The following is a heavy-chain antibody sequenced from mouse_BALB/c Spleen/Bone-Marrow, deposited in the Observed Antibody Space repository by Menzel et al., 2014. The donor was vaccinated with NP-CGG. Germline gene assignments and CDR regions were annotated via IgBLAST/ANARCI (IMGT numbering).Heavy chain of an antibody. D-gene: IGHD1-2*01. CDR1: RYTFTDYN. CDR2: IYPYNGGT. CDR3: ARRFITTAAWFAY. V-gene: IGHV1S29*02. Sequence: VQLQQSGPELVKPGASVKISCKASRYTFTDYNMHWVQQSHGKSLEWIGYIYPYNGGTGYNQKFKSKATLTVDNSSSTAYMELRSLTSEDSAVYYCARRFITTAAWFAYWGQGTLVTVSA. J-gene: IGHJ3*01.